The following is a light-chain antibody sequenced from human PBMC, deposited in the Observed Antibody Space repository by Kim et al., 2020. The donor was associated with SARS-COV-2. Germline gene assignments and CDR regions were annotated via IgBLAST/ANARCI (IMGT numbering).Light chain of an antibody. CDR3: LRYYGGAQPWV. J-gene: IGLJ3*02. CDR2: STS. V-gene: IGLV7-43*01. Sequence: GTVTLPGASSTVAFTSSYYPNWFQQTPGQAPRARNYSTSNKHSWTPARFSGSLRGGKAALTLSGVQPEDEAEYYCLRYYGGAQPWVFGGGTQLTVL. CDR1: TVAFTSSYY.